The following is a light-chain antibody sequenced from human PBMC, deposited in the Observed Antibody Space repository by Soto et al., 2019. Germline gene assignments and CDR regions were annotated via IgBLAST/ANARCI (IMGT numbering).Light chain of an antibody. CDR3: QQANSFPLT. Sequence: DLQMTQSPSSVSASVGDRVTITCRASQGIGNWLAWYRQKPGTAPKLLIYAASTLQSGVPSRFSGSGSGTDFTLTISTLQSEDFATYYCQQANSFPLTFGGGTKVEIK. CDR1: QGIGNW. CDR2: AAS. J-gene: IGKJ4*01. V-gene: IGKV1D-12*01.